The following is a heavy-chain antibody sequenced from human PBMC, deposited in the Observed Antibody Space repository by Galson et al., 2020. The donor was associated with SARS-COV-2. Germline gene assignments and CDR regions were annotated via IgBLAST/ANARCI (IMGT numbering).Heavy chain of an antibody. CDR2: FDPEDGET. V-gene: IGHV1-24*01. Sequence: ASVKVSCKVSGYTLTELYMHWVRQAPGKGLEWMGGFDPEDGETIYAQKFQGRVTMTEDTSTDTAYMELSSLRSEDTAVYYCATDRVSAAGTKKIDAFDIWGQGTMVTVSS. D-gene: IGHD6-13*01. CDR3: ATDRVSAAGTKKIDAFDI. J-gene: IGHJ3*02. CDR1: GYTLTELY.